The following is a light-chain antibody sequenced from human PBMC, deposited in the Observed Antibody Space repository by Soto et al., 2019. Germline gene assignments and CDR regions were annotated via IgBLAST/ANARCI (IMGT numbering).Light chain of an antibody. J-gene: IGLJ1*01. V-gene: IGLV1-40*01. CDR3: QSYDSSLSGYV. Sequence: QSVLTQPPSVSGAPGQRVTISCTGSSSNIGAGYDVHWYQQLPGTATKLLIYGNSNRPSGVPDRFSGSKSGTSASLAITGLQDEDEADYYCQSYDSSLSGYVFGTGTKVTVL. CDR1: SSNIGAGYD. CDR2: GNS.